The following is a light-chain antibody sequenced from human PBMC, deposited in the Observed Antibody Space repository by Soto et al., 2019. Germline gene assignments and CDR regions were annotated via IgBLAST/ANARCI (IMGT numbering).Light chain of an antibody. CDR2: KAY. Sequence: DIQMTQSPSTLSASVGDRVTITCRASQSISSWLAWYQQKPGKAPILLIYKAYSLESGVPSRFSGSGSGTEFTLTISSLQPDDFATYYCQQYNSYPWTFGQGTKVEIK. CDR1: QSISSW. CDR3: QQYNSYPWT. V-gene: IGKV1-5*03. J-gene: IGKJ1*01.